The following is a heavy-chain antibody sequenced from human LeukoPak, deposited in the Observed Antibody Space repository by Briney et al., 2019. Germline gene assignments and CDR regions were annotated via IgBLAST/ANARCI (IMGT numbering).Heavy chain of an antibody. D-gene: IGHD4-17*01. CDR2: ISPNSGGT. CDR3: ATLYGDYVASDY. Sequence: ASVKVSCKASGYGFTVYYMHWVRQAPGQGLEWMGWISPNSGGTNYAQKFLGRVTMTRDTSVSTAYMELSRLRSDDTAVYYCATLYGDYVASDYWGQGTLVTVSS. V-gene: IGHV1-2*02. CDR1: GYGFTVYY. J-gene: IGHJ4*02.